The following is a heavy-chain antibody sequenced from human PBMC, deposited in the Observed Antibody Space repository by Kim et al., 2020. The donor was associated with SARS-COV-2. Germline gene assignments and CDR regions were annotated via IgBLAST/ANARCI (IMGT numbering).Heavy chain of an antibody. V-gene: IGHV1-2*04. Sequence: ASVKVSCKASGYTFTGYYMHWVRQAPGQGLEWMGWINPNSGGTNYAQKFQGWVTMTRDTSISTAYMELSRRRSDDTAVYYCAREAIAAAGYYYGMDVWGQGTTVTVSS. D-gene: IGHD6-13*01. CDR3: AREAIAAAGYYYGMDV. J-gene: IGHJ6*02. CDR1: GYTFTGYY. CDR2: INPNSGGT.